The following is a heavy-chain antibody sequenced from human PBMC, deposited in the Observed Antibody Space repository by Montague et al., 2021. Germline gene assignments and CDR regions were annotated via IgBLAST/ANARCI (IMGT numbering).Heavy chain of an antibody. CDR2: IRVYDGTT. V-gene: IGHV3-23*01. CDR3: GKGHVRDSFDI. CDR1: GFAFSTET. J-gene: IGHJ3*02. Sequence: SLRLSCAASGFAFSTETMSRVRQAPGKGLEWVPLIRVYDGTTFYADSVKGRFTISRDNSQNTLYLQMNSLRVEDTAKYYCGKGHVRDSFDILGQGTMVTVSS.